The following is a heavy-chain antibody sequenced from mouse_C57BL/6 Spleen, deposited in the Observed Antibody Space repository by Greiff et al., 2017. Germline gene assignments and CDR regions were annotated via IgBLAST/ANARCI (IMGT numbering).Heavy chain of an antibody. CDR2: IHPSDSDT. CDR3: AEPSTTVRGPDAMDY. V-gene: IGHV1-74*01. Sequence: VQLQQSGAELVKPGASVKVSCKASGYTFTSYWMHWVQQRPGQGLEWIGRIHPSDSDTNYNQKFKGKATLTVDKSSSTAYMQLSSLTSEDSAVYYGAEPSTTVRGPDAMDYWGQGTSVTVSS. D-gene: IGHD2-1*01. J-gene: IGHJ4*01. CDR1: GYTFTSYW.